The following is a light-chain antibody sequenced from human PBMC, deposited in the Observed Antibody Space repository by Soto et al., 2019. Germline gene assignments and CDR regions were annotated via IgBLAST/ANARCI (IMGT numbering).Light chain of an antibody. V-gene: IGLV2-14*03. CDR2: DVY. Sequence: SALTQPASVSGSPGQSIAISCIGVRTDGDGHDYVSWYQQHPGQAPQLIIYDVYNRPSGVSDRFSGSKSGNTASLVISGLQAEDEADYFCTSYTASSPFYVFGAGTKVTV. CDR1: RTDGDGHDY. CDR3: TSYTASSPFYV. J-gene: IGLJ1*01.